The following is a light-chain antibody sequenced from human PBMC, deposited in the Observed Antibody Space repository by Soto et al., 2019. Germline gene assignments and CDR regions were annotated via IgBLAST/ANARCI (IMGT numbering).Light chain of an antibody. CDR1: QSITFY. CDR3: QQNYYTPYT. V-gene: IGKV1-39*01. CDR2: AAS. J-gene: IGKJ2*01. Sequence: DIQMTQSPSSLSASVGDRVTITCRASQSITFYLNWYQQKPGKAPKLLIYAASSLQSGVPSRFSGSGSGTDFTLTISSLQPEDFAIYYCQQNYYTPYTFGQGTKLEIK.